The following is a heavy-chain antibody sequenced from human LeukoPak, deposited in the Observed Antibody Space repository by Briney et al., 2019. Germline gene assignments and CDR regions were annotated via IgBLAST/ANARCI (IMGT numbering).Heavy chain of an antibody. D-gene: IGHD3-10*01. Sequence: SETLSLTCTVSGGSISSGDYYWSRIRQPPGQGLEWIGYIYYSGSTYYNPSLKSRVTISVDTSKNQFSLKLSSVTAADTAVYYCARLDSGSYVGYWGQGTLVTVSS. CDR2: IYYSGST. V-gene: IGHV4-30-4*08. CDR3: ARLDSGSYVGY. J-gene: IGHJ4*02. CDR1: GGSISSGDYY.